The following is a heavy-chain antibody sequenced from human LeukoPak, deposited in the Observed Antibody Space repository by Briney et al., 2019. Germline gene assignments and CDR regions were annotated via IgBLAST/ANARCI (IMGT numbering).Heavy chain of an antibody. CDR1: GGTFSSYA. V-gene: IGHV1-69*05. CDR3: ARDLGDYADY. D-gene: IGHD4-17*01. Sequence: APVKVSCKASGGTFSSYAISWLRQAPGQGLEWMGRIIPIFGTANYAQKFQGRVTITTDESTSTAYMELSSLRSEDTAVYYCARDLGDYADYWGQGTLVTVSS. J-gene: IGHJ4*02. CDR2: IIPIFGTA.